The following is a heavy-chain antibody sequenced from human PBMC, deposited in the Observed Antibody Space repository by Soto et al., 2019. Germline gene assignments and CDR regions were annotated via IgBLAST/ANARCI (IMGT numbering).Heavy chain of an antibody. Sequence: GGSLRICCAAYGVSFTGYWMSCVRQAPGKGLEWVANIRQDESEKNYVDSVKGRFTISRDNAKNSLYLQMNSLRDEDTAVYYCARDKFIVIYYIRGVPYLLYARAQRTPVPVS. V-gene: IGHV3-7*03. J-gene: IGHJ4*01. CDR2: IRQDESEK. CDR1: GVSFTGYW. D-gene: IGHD3-16*02. CDR3: ARDKFIVIYYIRGVPYLLYA.